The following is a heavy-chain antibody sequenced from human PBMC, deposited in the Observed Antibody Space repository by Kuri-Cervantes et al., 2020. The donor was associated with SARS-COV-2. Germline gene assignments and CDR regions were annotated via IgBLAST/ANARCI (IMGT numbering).Heavy chain of an antibody. CDR3: AKASGTIPPTADY. CDR2: ISYDGSNK. V-gene: IGHV3-30-3*01. Sequence: GGSLRLSCAASGFTFSSYAMHWVRQAPGKGLEWVAVISYDGSNKYYADSVKGRFTISRDNSKNTLYLQMNSLRAEDTAVYYCAKASGTIPPTADYWGQGTLVTVSS. CDR1: GFTFSSYA. D-gene: IGHD3-9*01. J-gene: IGHJ4*02.